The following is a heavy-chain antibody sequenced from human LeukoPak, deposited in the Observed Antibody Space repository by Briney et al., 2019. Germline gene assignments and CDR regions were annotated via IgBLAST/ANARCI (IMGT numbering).Heavy chain of an antibody. D-gene: IGHD3-22*01. CDR2: TYYRSKWYN. V-gene: IGHV6-1*01. Sequence: SQTLSFTCAISGDSVSSNSAAWNWIRQSPSRGLEWLGRTYYRSKWYNDYAVSVKSRITINPDTSKNQFSLQLNSVTPEDTAVYYCARDDSSGSALWHDAFDIWGQGTMVTVSS. CDR1: GDSVSSNSAA. J-gene: IGHJ3*02. CDR3: ARDDSSGSALWHDAFDI.